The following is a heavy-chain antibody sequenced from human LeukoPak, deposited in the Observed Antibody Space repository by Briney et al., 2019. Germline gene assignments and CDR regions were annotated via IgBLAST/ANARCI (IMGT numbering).Heavy chain of an antibody. V-gene: IGHV5-10-1*01. Sequence: GESLKISCKGSGYSFTDYWISWVRQMPGKGLEWMGRIDPSDSYTNYSPSFQGHVTISVDKSITTAYLQWSSLQASDTAMYYCARRSGGWYFFDYWGQGTLVTVSS. D-gene: IGHD6-19*01. CDR3: ARRSGGWYFFDY. CDR1: GYSFTDYW. CDR2: IDPSDSYT. J-gene: IGHJ4*02.